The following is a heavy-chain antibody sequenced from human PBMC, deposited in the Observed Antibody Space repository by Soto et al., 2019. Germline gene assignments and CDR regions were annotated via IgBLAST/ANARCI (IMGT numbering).Heavy chain of an antibody. V-gene: IGHV3-21*01. J-gene: IGHJ4*02. CDR2: ISTTNSYI. CDR1: GFRFSTYS. Sequence: EVQLVESGGGLVKPGGSLRLSCAASGFRFSTYSMNWVRQAPGKGLEWVASISTTNSYIYYADSVRGRFTISRDNAKNSLFLQMNSLRAEDTAVYYGTRDPVPDSSGYFPFDYWGQGTLVTVSS. D-gene: IGHD3-22*01. CDR3: TRDPVPDSSGYFPFDY.